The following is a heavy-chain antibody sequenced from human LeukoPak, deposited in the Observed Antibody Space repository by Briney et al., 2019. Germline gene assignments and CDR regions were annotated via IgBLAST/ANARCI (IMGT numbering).Heavy chain of an antibody. CDR1: GFTFSNFA. J-gene: IGHJ4*02. Sequence: GGSLRLSCAASGFTFSNFAMSCVRQAPGKGLECVSLISANGGATYYADSVKGRFTISRDNSQSTLYLQMNSLRADDTAVYYCAKASGSPYYFDYWGQGTLVTVSS. CDR2: ISANGGAT. D-gene: IGHD3-10*01. CDR3: AKASGSPYYFDY. V-gene: IGHV3-23*01.